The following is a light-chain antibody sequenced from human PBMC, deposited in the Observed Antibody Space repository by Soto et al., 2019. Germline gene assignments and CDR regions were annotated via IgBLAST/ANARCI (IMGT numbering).Light chain of an antibody. Sequence: EIVLTQSPGTLSLSPGERATLSCRASQSVSSSYLAWYQQKPGQAPRLLIYGASSRATGIPDRFSGSGSGTDFTLTISILEPEDFAVYYCQQYGSSSFCQGTRLEIK. CDR2: GAS. V-gene: IGKV3-20*01. J-gene: IGKJ5*01. CDR3: QQYGSSS. CDR1: QSVSSSY.